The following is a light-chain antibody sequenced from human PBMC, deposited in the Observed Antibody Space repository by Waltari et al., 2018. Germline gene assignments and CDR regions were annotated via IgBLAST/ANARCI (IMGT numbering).Light chain of an antibody. CDR3: QERSDWRGLT. J-gene: IGKJ3*01. Sequence: IQVTQSPSSLSASVGDRVTITCRASQDLDNWLAWYQQKPGKAPNLLIYGASVLESGVPSRFSGSGSGTDFTLTISSLEPEDSAVYYCQERSDWRGLTFGPGTKVDIK. CDR2: GAS. V-gene: IGKV1-12*01. CDR1: QDLDNW.